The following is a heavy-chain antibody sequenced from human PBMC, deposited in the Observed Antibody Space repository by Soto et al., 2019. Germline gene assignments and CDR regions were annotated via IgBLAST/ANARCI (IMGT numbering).Heavy chain of an antibody. Sequence: GGSLRLSCSASGFTFSSYWMHWVRQAPGKGLVWVSRINSDESSTNYADSVKGRFTIPRDNAKNTLYLQMNSLRAEDTAVYYCAREDYYDSSGYSPRFDYWGQGTLVTVSS. CDR1: GFTFSSYW. CDR3: AREDYYDSSGYSPRFDY. V-gene: IGHV3-74*01. J-gene: IGHJ4*02. D-gene: IGHD3-22*01. CDR2: INSDESST.